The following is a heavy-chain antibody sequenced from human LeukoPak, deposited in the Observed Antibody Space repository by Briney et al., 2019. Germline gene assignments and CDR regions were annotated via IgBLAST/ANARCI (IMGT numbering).Heavy chain of an antibody. D-gene: IGHD3-10*01. CDR3: TSGSYGSGFYYFYYMDV. V-gene: IGHV3-11*04. CDR1: GITFSDHY. Sequence: GGSLRLSCAASGITFSDHYMSWISQAPGKGLEWLSYISSGGDSIYYADSVKGRFTISRDNAKNSVSLQMNSLRAEDTAVYYCTSGSYGSGFYYFYYMDVWGNGTTVTVSS. CDR2: ISSGGDSI. J-gene: IGHJ6*03.